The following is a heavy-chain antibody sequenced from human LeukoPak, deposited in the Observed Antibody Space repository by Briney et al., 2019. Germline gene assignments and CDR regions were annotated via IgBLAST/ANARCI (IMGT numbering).Heavy chain of an antibody. V-gene: IGHV1-18*01. J-gene: IGHJ3*01. CDR2: ITADSFNT. CDR3: ARVRTPFGVVASPDALDV. CDR1: GYTFNSYP. Sequence: GASVKVSCKASGYTFNSYPLTWVRQAPGVGFEWVGWITADSFNTNYAQKFQGRVTLTKETSTNTAYMEMRSLMSDDTAVYYCARVRTPFGVVASPDALDVWGQGTAVTASS. D-gene: IGHD3-3*01.